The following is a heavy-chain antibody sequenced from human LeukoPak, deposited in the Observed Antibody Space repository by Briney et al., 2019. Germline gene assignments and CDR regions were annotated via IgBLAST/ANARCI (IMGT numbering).Heavy chain of an antibody. CDR2: ISHSGST. Sequence: ASETLSLTCAVSGGSFSGYFWSWIRQPPGKGLEWIGDISHSGSTNYSPSLKSRVTISVDTSKNQFSLNLSSVTAADTAVYYCARALVRATMVWYFDLWGRGTLVTVSS. V-gene: IGHV4-34*01. CDR3: ARALVRATMVWYFDL. CDR1: GGSFSGYF. D-gene: IGHD5-12*01. J-gene: IGHJ2*01.